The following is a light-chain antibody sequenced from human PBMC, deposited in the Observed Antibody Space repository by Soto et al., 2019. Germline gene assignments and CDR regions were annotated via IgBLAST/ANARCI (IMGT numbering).Light chain of an antibody. V-gene: IGKV3-20*01. J-gene: IGKJ1*01. CDR3: QQYGSSRA. CDR2: WAS. CDR1: QSVSSN. Sequence: EIVLTQSPATLSLSPVERATRSCRASQSVSSNLTWYQQKPGQPPKLLIYWASTREFGVPDRFSGSGSGTDFTPTISRLEPEDFAVYYCQQYGSSRAFGQGTKVDIK.